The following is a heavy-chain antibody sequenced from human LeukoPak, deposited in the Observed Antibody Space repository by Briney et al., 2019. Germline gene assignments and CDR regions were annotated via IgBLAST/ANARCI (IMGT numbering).Heavy chain of an antibody. D-gene: IGHD3-10*01. CDR3: ANRALNYYGSGSYWLTFDP. Sequence: NPGGSLRLSCAASGFTFSSYSMNWVRQAPGKGLEWVSSISSSSSYIYYADSVKGRFTISGDNAKNSLYLQMNSLRAEDTAVYYCANRALNYYGSGSYWLTFDPWGQGTLVTVSS. J-gene: IGHJ5*02. CDR1: GFTFSSYS. V-gene: IGHV3-21*04. CDR2: ISSSSSYI.